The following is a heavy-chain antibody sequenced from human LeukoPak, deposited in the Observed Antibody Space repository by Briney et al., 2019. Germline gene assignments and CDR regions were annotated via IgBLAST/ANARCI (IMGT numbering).Heavy chain of an antibody. CDR2: IYSGGST. D-gene: IGHD1-14*01. CDR1: GFSANSNY. J-gene: IGHJ3*02. CDR3: ARAGPYDAFDI. Sequence: GGSLRLSCAASGFSANSNYMSWVRQAPGKGLEWVLVIYSGGSTYYADSVKGRFTISRHISKNTLYLQMNSLRAEDTAVYYCARAGPYDAFDIWGQGTMVTVSS. V-gene: IGHV3-53*04.